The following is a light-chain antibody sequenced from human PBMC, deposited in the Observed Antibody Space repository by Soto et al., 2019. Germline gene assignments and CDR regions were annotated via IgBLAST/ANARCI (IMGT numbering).Light chain of an antibody. Sequence: AIQLTQSPSSLSASVGDRVTITCRASQGISSALAWYQQKPGKAPKLLIYDASSLESGVPSRFSGSGSGTDFTLTISSLQPEYFANDYCQQFNSYLFTFGPGTKVDIK. CDR2: DAS. CDR3: QQFNSYLFT. V-gene: IGKV1-13*02. J-gene: IGKJ3*01. CDR1: QGISSA.